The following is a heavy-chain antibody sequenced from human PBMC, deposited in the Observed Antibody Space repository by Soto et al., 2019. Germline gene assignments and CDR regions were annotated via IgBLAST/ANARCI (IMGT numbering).Heavy chain of an antibody. J-gene: IGHJ4*02. CDR2: ISYDGSNK. Sequence: LRLSCAASGFTFSSYGMHWVRQAPGKGLEWVAVISYDGSNKYYADSVKGRFTISRDNSKNTLYLQMNSLRAEDTAVYYCANLPYYYDSSVVPPPGYWGQGTLVTSPQ. CDR3: ANLPYYYDSSVVPPPGY. V-gene: IGHV3-30*18. D-gene: IGHD3-22*01. CDR1: GFTFSSYG.